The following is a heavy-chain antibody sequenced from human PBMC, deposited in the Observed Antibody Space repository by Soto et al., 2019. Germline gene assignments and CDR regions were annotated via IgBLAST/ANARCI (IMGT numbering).Heavy chain of an antibody. V-gene: IGHV1-8*01. CDR3: ASERSYGMYV. Sequence: QVQLVQSGAEVKKPGASVKVSCKASGYTFTSYDIHWVRQATGQGLEWMGLMNPNSGNTGYAQKFQGRVTMTRNTSISTAYMELRSPRSEATAVYYCASERSYGMYVWGQGTTVTVSS. CDR1: GYTFTSYD. CDR2: MNPNSGNT. J-gene: IGHJ6*02.